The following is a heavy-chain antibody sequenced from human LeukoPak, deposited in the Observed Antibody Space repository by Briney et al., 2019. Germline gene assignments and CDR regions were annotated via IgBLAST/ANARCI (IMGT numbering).Heavy chain of an antibody. CDR1: GYSISSGYY. CDR2: IYHSGST. V-gene: IGHV4-38-2*02. CDR3: AKYSGSYGLNAFDI. D-gene: IGHD1-26*01. J-gene: IGHJ3*02. Sequence: SETLSLTCTVSGYSISSGYYWGWIRQPPGKGLEWIGSIYHSGSTYYNPSLKSRVTISVDTSKNQFSLKLSSVTAADTAVYYCAKYSGSYGLNAFDIWGQGTMVTVSS.